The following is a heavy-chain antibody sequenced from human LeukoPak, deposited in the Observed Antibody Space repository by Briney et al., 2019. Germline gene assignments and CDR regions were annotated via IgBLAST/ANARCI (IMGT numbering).Heavy chain of an antibody. CDR3: GRDPTVAEAW. Sequence: GGSLRLSCTASGFTLSSYSMTWVRQAPGKGLEWVSSISSGGSYIYCADSVKGRFTTSRDNARNSLYLQMNSLRAEDTAVYYCGRDPTVAEAWWGQGTQVTVSS. V-gene: IGHV3-21*01. CDR2: ISSGGSYI. D-gene: IGHD6-13*01. J-gene: IGHJ4*02. CDR1: GFTLSSYS.